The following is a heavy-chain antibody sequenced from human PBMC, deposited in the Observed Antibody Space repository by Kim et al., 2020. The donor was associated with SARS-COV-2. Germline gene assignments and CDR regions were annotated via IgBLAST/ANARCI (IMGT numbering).Heavy chain of an antibody. V-gene: IGHV3-23*01. CDR3: AEDYYDRGGTPTGAFDI. D-gene: IGHD3-22*01. CDR2: ISGSGGST. J-gene: IGHJ3*02. Sequence: GGSLRLSCAASGFTFSSYAMSWVRQAPGKGLEWVSAISGSGGSTYYADSVKGRFTISRDNSKNTLYLQMNSLRAEDTAVYYCAEDYYDRGGTPTGAFDIWGQGTMVTVSS. CDR1: GFTFSSYA.